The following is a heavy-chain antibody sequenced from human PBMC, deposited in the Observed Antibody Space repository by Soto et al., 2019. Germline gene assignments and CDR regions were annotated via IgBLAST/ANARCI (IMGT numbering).Heavy chain of an antibody. CDR2: ISYDGSNK. CDR1: GFTFSSYG. D-gene: IGHD2-2*01. CDR3: AKGRAGIVVVPAATFDY. V-gene: IGHV3-30*18. Sequence: LRLSCAASGFTFSSYGMHWVRQAPGKGLEWVAVISYDGSNKYYADSVKGRFTISRDNSKNTLYLQMNSLRAEDTAVYYCAKGRAGIVVVPAATFDYWGQGTLVTVSS. J-gene: IGHJ4*02.